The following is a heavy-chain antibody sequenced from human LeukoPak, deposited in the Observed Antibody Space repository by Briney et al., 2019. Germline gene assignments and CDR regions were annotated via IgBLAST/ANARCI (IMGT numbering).Heavy chain of an antibody. Sequence: ASVKVSCKASGYTFTSYDINWVRQATGQGLEWMGWMNPNSGNTGYAQKFQGRVTITRNTSISTAYMEVSSLTSEDTATYYCAAELKVGDVYFDPWGQGTLVTVSS. J-gene: IGHJ5*02. CDR3: AAELKVGDVYFDP. CDR1: GYTFTSYD. V-gene: IGHV1-8*03. D-gene: IGHD3-3*01. CDR2: MNPNSGNT.